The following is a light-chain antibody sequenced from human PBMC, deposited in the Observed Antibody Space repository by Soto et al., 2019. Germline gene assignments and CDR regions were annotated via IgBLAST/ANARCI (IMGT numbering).Light chain of an antibody. CDR1: QSVTSNY. V-gene: IGKV3-20*01. J-gene: IGKJ1*01. CDR3: QQYGTSPPT. Sequence: EIMLTQSPGTLSLSPGERATLSCRASQSVTSNYLAWYQRKPGQAPRLLIYGASSRATGIPDRFSGSGSGTDFTLTITRLEPEDFAVFSCQQYGTSPPTFGQGTKVEIK. CDR2: GAS.